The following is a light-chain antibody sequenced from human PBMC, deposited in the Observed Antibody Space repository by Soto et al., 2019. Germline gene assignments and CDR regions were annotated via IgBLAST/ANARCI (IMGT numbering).Light chain of an antibody. CDR2: DVR. CDR1: SSDGGGNKY. J-gene: IGLJ1*01. CDR3: SVFTGTTYV. V-gene: IGLV2-14*03. Sequence: QAALTQPASVSGSPGQSITISCTGTSSDGGGNKYVSWYPHYPGKAPKLMICDVRNRPSGVSNRFSGSKSGNTASLTISGLQVEDEAAYYCSVFTGTTYVFGTGTKVTVL.